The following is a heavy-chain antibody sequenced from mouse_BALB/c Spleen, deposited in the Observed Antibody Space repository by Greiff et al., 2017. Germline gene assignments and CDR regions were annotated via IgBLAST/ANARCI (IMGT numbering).Heavy chain of an antibody. Sequence: EVMLVESGGGLVKPGGSLKLSCAASGFTFSSYAMSWVRQSPEKRLEWVAEISSGGSYTYYPDTVTGRFTISRDNAKNTLYLEMSSLRSEDTAMYYCARGIYYGPHFDYWGQGTTLTVSS. J-gene: IGHJ2*01. D-gene: IGHD2-1*01. CDR3: ARGIYYGPHFDY. CDR2: ISSGGSYT. CDR1: GFTFSSYA. V-gene: IGHV5-9-4*01.